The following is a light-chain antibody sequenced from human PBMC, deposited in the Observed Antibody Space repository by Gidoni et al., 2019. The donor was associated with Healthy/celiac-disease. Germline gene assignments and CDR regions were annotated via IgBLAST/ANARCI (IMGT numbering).Light chain of an antibody. Sequence: EIQMNHSPSSLSASVGDRVTITCRSSQGISSYLNWYQQKPGKAPKLLIYAASSLQSGVPSRFSGSGSGTDFTLTISSLQPEDFATYYCQQSYSNPHTFGQGTKLEIK. CDR1: QGISSY. CDR2: AAS. J-gene: IGKJ2*01. CDR3: QQSYSNPHT. V-gene: IGKV1-39*01.